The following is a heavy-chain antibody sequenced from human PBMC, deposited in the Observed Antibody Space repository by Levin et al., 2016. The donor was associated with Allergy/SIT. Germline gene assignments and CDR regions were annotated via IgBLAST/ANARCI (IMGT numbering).Heavy chain of an antibody. CDR2: ISYDGNNE. J-gene: IGHJ4*02. D-gene: IGHD3-10*01. V-gene: IGHV3-30*18. Sequence: GGSLRLSCAASGLTFSSSVMHWVRQAPGKGLEWVALISYDGNNENYVVSVRGRFTVSRDNSNDILYLQMTSLRPDDTGLYYCVKDMSLWPLITNFGSWGQGTLVTVTS. CDR1: GLTFSSSV. CDR3: VKDMSLWPLITNFGS.